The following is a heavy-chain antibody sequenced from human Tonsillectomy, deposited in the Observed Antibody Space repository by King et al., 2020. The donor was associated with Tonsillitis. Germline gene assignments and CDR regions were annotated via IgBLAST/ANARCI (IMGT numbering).Heavy chain of an antibody. J-gene: IGHJ3*02. D-gene: IGHD3-22*01. CDR2: INPNSGGT. CDR3: ARTYDSSGYYYRKDAFDS. CDR1: GYTFTGYY. V-gene: IGHV1-2*02. Sequence: QLVQSGAEVKKPGASVKVSCKASGYTFTGYYIHWVRQAPGQGLEWMGWINPNSGGTNYAQKFQGRVTMTRDTSISTAYMELSRLRSDDTAVYYCARTYDSSGYYYRKDAFDSWGQGTMVTVSS.